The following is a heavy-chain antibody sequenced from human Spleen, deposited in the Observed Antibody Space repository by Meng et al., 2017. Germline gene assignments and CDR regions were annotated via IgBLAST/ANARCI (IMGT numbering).Heavy chain of an antibody. CDR3: VRNEGYSFGA. CDR1: GDSISSRDW. V-gene: IGHV4-4*02. Sequence: QVHVQESGPGLVKPSGTLSLTCAVSGDSISSRDWWSWVRQPPGKGLEWIGEISQGSGRTNYNPSLKSRVTISLDKSKNQFSLNVNSVTAADTAVYYCVRNEGYSFGAWGQGTLVTVSS. CDR2: ISQGSGRT. J-gene: IGHJ5*02. D-gene: IGHD2-21*01.